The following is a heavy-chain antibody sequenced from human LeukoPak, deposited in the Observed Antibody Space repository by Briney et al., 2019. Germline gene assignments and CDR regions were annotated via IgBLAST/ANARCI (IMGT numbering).Heavy chain of an antibody. V-gene: IGHV4-39*01. J-gene: IGHJ4*02. Sequence: SETLSLTCTVSGDSINSSDYYWAWIRQPPGEGLEWIGTIYYSGSTYYKSSLKSRLTISVDSSKNQFSLKMISVTAADTGVYYCARHGNWDPFDYWGQGALVSVSS. CDR2: IYYSGST. CDR1: GDSINSSDYY. D-gene: IGHD7-27*01. CDR3: ARHGNWDPFDY.